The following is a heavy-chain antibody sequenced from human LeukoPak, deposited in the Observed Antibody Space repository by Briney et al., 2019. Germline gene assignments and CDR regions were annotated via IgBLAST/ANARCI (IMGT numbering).Heavy chain of an antibody. CDR1: GFTFSDYY. CDR3: AKDYYDSSGYYLDY. Sequence: GGSLRLSCAASGFTFSDYYMSWIRQAPGKGLEWVSYISSSGSTIYYADSVKGRFTISRDNAKNSLYLQMNSLRAEDTAVYYCAKDYYDSSGYYLDYWGQGALVTVSS. CDR2: ISSSGSTI. V-gene: IGHV3-11*04. J-gene: IGHJ4*02. D-gene: IGHD3-22*01.